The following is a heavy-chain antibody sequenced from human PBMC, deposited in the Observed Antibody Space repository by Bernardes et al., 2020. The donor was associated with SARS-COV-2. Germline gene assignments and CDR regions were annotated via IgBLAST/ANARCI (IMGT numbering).Heavy chain of an antibody. V-gene: IGHV3-30*14. CDR1: GFTFSTYA. CDR3: ARDSSSSLLYYYYGMDV. Sequence: GGSLSLSCAASGFTFSTYALHWVRQAPGKGLEWLAVMSYDGSNKFYTDSVKGRFTISRDNSKNTLYLQMNSLRAEDTAVYYCARDSSSSLLYYYYGMDVWGQGTTVTVSS. D-gene: IGHD6-13*01. J-gene: IGHJ6*02. CDR2: MSYDGSNK.